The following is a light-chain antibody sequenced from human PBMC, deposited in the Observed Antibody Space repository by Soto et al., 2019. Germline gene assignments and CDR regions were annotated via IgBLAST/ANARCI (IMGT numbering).Light chain of an antibody. Sequence: ALTQSPGTLSSSPGERATLSCRSSQAVSSNYLAWYQQKPGQAPRLLISGASGRATGIPDRFSGSGSGTDFTLTISRLEPEDFAVYYCQQYGSSPPLTFGGGTKVDIK. CDR3: QQYGSSPPLT. CDR2: GAS. J-gene: IGKJ4*01. V-gene: IGKV3-20*01. CDR1: QAVSSNY.